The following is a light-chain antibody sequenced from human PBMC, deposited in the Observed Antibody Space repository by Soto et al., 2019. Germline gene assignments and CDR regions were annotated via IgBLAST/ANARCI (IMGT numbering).Light chain of an antibody. CDR3: QERSNWPSIT. J-gene: IGKJ5*01. CDR2: GAS. V-gene: IGKV3-15*01. Sequence: IVMTQSVVTVSVSIGERATLSCRASQSISRNLAWYQQKLGQAPRILIYGASTRATGTAARFSGSGSGTDFTLTISSLEPEGFAVYYCQERSNWPSITFGQGTRLEIK. CDR1: QSISRN.